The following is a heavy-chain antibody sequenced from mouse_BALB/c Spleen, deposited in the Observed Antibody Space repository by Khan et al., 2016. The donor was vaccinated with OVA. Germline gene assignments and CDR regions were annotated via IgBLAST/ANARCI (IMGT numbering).Heavy chain of an antibody. CDR2: IWGDGST. D-gene: IGHD2-10*01. V-gene: IGHV2-6-7*01. J-gene: IGHJ4*01. CDR1: GFSLTGYG. CDR3: ARAYYGNYREAMDF. Sequence: QVQLKESGPGLVAPSQSLSITCSVSGFSLTGYGVNWVRQPPGKGLAWLGMIWGDGSTDSNSALKSRLSISKDNSKSQVFLKMNSLQTDDTAMYYCARAYYGNYREAMDFWGQGTSVTVSS.